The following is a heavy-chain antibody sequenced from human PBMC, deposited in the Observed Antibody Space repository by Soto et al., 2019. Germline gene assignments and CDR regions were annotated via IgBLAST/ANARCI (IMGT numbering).Heavy chain of an antibody. CDR3: ARFMTMVTNLAFDI. CDR1: GGSISSSSYY. Sequence: PSETLSLTCTVSGGSISSSSYYWGWFRQPPGKGLEWIGSIYYSGSTYYNPSLKSRVTISVDTSKNQFSLKLSSVTAADTAVYYCARFMTMVTNLAFDIWGQGTMVT. J-gene: IGHJ3*02. V-gene: IGHV4-39*07. D-gene: IGHD4-17*01. CDR2: IYYSGST.